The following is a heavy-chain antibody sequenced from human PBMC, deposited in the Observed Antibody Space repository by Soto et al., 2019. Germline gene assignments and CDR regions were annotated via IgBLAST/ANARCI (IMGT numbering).Heavy chain of an antibody. D-gene: IGHD5-12*01. CDR3: ARSTVEMATIIG. CDR2: IYYSGST. Sequence: PSETLSLTCAVSGGSISSGGYSWSWIRQPPGKGLEWIGYIYYSGSTYYNPSLKSRVTISVDTSKNQFSLKLSSVTAADTAVYYCARSTVEMATIIGWGQGTLVTVSS. CDR1: GGSISSGGYS. J-gene: IGHJ4*02. V-gene: IGHV4-31*11.